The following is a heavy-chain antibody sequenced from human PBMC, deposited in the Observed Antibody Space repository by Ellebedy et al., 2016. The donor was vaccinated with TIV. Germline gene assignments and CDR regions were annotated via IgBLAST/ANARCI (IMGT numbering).Heavy chain of an antibody. CDR3: ARELYYYDSSGYSNSLDL. CDR2: IYGDGSS. J-gene: IGHJ6*02. V-gene: IGHV3-53*01. D-gene: IGHD3-22*01. CDR1: EFTVTNSF. Sequence: GESLKISCAASEFTVTNSFMDWVRQAPGKGLEWVSVIYGDGSSYYADSVKGRFTISRDNSKNTLYLHMNSLSAEDTAVYYCARELYYYDSSGYSNSLDLWGQGTTVTVSS.